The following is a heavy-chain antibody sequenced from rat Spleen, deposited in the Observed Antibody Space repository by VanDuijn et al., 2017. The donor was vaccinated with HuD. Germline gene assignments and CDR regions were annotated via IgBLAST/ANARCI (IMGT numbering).Heavy chain of an antibody. CDR3: PTYSDYAPSPFAY. D-gene: IGHD3-1*01. CDR2: ISYDGGST. Sequence: EVQLVESGGGLVQPGRSLKLSCAASGFTFSDYYMAWVRQAPTKGLEWVASISYDGGSTYYRDSVKGRFTLSRDNANSTLYLQMGRLRSEDTATYYCPTYSDYAPSPFAYGGRGVMVTVSS. CDR1: GFTFSDYY. V-gene: IGHV5-20*01. J-gene: IGHJ2*01.